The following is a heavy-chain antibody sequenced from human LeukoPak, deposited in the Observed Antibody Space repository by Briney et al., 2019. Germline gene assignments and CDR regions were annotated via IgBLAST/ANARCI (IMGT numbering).Heavy chain of an antibody. CDR3: AKDKPDSYNWNDAGGHFDY. CDR1: GFTFDDYA. CDR2: ISWNSGSI. J-gene: IGHJ4*02. D-gene: IGHD1-20*01. Sequence: GGSLRLPCAASGFTFDDYAMHWVRQAPGKGLEWVSGISWNSGSIGYADSVKGRFTISRDNAKNSLYLQMNSLRAEDTALYYCAKDKPDSYNWNDAGGHFDYWGQGTLVTVSS. V-gene: IGHV3-9*01.